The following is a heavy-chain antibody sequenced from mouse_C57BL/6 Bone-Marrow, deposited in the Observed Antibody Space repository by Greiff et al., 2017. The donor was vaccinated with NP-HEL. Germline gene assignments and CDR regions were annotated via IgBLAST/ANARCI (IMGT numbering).Heavy chain of an antibody. CDR1: GYTFTDYY. V-gene: IGHV1-76*01. Sequence: QVQLQQSGAELVRPGASVKLSCKASGYTFTDYYINWVKQRPGQGLEWIARIYPGSGNTYYIEKFKGKATLTAEKSSSTAYMQLSSLTSEDSAVYFCARFYYGSSPWDYWGQGTTLTVSS. J-gene: IGHJ2*01. D-gene: IGHD1-1*01. CDR2: IYPGSGNT. CDR3: ARFYYGSSPWDY.